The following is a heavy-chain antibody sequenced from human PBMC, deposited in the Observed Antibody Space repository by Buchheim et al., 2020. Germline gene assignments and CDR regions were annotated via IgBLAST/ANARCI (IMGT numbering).Heavy chain of an antibody. CDR1: GFTFSSYG. Sequence: QVQLVESGGGVVQPGRSLRLSCAASGFTFSSYGMHWARQAPGKGLEWVAFIRYDGSNKYYADSVKGRFTISRDNYKNTLYLQMNSLRAEDTAVYYCAKDGGSSWNTRRYGMDVWGQGTT. V-gene: IGHV3-30*02. CDR2: IRYDGSNK. CDR3: AKDGGSSWNTRRYGMDV. J-gene: IGHJ6*02. D-gene: IGHD6-13*01.